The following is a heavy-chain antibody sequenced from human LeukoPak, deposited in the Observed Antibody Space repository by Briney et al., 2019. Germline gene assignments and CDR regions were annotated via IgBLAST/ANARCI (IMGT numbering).Heavy chain of an antibody. V-gene: IGHV4-39*07. Sequence: SETLSLTCTVSGSSISSSSYYWGWIRQPPGKGLEWIGSIYYSGSTYYNPSLKSRVTISVDTSKNQFSLKLSSVTAADTAVYYCARSDSGIAAAGMVRKIDYWGQGTLVTVSS. J-gene: IGHJ4*02. CDR3: ARSDSGIAAAGMVRKIDY. CDR1: GSSISSSSYY. CDR2: IYYSGST. D-gene: IGHD6-13*01.